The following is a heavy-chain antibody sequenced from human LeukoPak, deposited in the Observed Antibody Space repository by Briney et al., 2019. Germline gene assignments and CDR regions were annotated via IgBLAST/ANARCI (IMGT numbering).Heavy chain of an antibody. CDR1: GGSISSYY. D-gene: IGHD2-15*01. J-gene: IGHJ2*01. CDR3: ARDRGHTPGFDL. V-gene: IGHV4-59*01. CDR2: IYYSGTT. Sequence: SETLSLTCTVSGGSISSYYWSWIRQPPGKGPEWIGFIYYSGTTNHNPSLKSRVTISVDTSKNQFSLKLSSVTAADTAVYYCARDRGHTPGFDLWGRGTLVTVSS.